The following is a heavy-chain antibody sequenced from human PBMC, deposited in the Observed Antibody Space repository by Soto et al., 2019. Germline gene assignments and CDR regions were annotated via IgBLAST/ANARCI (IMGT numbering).Heavy chain of an antibody. CDR3: AREKGPAAIGFDP. CDR1: GYTFTSYA. CDR2: INAGNGNT. Sequence: QVQLVQSGAEVKKPGASVKVSCKASGYTFTSYAMHWVRQAPGQRLEWMGWINAGNGNTKYSQKFQGRVTITRDTSASTAYMELNSLRSEDTAVYYCAREKGPAAIGFDPGGQGTLVTGSS. J-gene: IGHJ5*02. V-gene: IGHV1-3*01. D-gene: IGHD2-2*01.